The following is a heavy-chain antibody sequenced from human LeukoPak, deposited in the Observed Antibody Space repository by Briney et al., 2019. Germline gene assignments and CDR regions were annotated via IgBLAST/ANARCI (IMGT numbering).Heavy chain of an antibody. D-gene: IGHD6-19*01. Sequence: SETLSLTCAVSGGSISSSNWWSWVRPPPGKGLDWIGYIYYSGSTNYNPSLKSRVTISVDTSRNQFSLKLSSVIAADTAVYYCARGLPVAGFTDYWGQGTLVTVSS. V-gene: IGHV4-4*02. J-gene: IGHJ4*02. CDR2: IYYSGST. CDR3: ARGLPVAGFTDY. CDR1: GGSISSSNW.